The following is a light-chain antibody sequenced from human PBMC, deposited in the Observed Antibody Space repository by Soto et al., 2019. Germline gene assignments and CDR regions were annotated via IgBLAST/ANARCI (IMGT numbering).Light chain of an antibody. V-gene: IGLV2-11*01. CDR2: DVS. CDR1: SSDVGGYNY. CDR3: CSYAGSYTKV. J-gene: IGLJ2*01. Sequence: ALTQPRSVSGSPGQSVTISCTGTSSDVGGYNYVSWYQQHPGKAPKLMIYDVSKRPSGVPDRFSGSKSGNTASLTISGLQAEDEADYYCCSYAGSYTKVFGGGTKLTVL.